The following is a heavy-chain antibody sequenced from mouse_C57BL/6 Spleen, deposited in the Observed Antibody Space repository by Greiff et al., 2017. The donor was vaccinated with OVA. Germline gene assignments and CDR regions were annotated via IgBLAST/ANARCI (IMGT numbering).Heavy chain of an antibody. J-gene: IGHJ1*03. D-gene: IGHD1-1*01. CDR3: ARKGSTDWYFDV. Sequence: QVQLQQPGAELVRPGSSVKLSCKASGYTFTSYWMDWVKQRPGQGLEWIGNIYPSDSETHYNQKFKDKATLTVDKSSSTAYMQLSSLTSEDSAVYYCARKGSTDWYFDVWGTGTTVTVSS. CDR1: GYTFTSYW. V-gene: IGHV1-61*01. CDR2: IYPSDSET.